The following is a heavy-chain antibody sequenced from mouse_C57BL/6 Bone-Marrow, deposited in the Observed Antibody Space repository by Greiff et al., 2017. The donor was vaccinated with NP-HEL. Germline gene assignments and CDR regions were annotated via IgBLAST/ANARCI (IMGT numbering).Heavy chain of an antibody. D-gene: IGHD2-1*01. CDR3: ARSLPSWFAY. V-gene: IGHV1-26*01. CDR1: GYTFTDYY. CDR2: INPNNGGT. Sequence: EVKLQQSGPELVKPGASVKISCKASGYTFTDYYMNWVKQSHGKSLEWIGDINPNNGGTSYNQKFKGKATLTVDKSSSTAYMELRSLTSEDSAVYYCARSLPSWFAYWGQGTLVTVSA. J-gene: IGHJ3*01.